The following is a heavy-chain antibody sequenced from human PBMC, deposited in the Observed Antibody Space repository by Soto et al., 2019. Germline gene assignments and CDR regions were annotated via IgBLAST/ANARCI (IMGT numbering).Heavy chain of an antibody. J-gene: IGHJ4*02. CDR1: GGTFSSYT. CDR2: IIPILGIA. Sequence: QVQLVQSGAEVKKPGSSVKVSCKASGGTFSSYTISWVRQAPGQGLEWMGRIIPILGIANYAQKFQGRVTITTDKSTSTAYMELSSLRSEDTAVYYCASHACSGGSCYFDYWGQGTLVTVCS. D-gene: IGHD2-15*01. CDR3: ASHACSGGSCYFDY. V-gene: IGHV1-69*02.